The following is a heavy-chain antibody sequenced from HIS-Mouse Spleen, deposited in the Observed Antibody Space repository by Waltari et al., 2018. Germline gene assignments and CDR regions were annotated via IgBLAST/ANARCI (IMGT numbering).Heavy chain of an antibody. J-gene: IGHJ3*02. V-gene: IGHV1-46*01. CDR3: ARDLGAVAASDAFDI. CDR1: GYTFTSYY. CDR2: INPSGGST. D-gene: IGHD6-19*01. Sequence: QVQLVQSGAEVKKPGASVKVSCKASGYTFTSYYMHWVRQARGQGLEGMGIINPSGGSTKYAQKFQGRVTMTRETSTSTVYMELSSLRSEDTAVYYCARDLGAVAASDAFDIWGQGTMVTVSS.